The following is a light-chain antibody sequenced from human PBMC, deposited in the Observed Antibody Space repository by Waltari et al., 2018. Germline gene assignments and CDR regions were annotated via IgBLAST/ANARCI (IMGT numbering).Light chain of an antibody. CDR3: QQYNNWTALT. Sequence: EIVMTQSPATLSVSPGERATLSCRASQSVSSNLAWYQQKPGQAPRLLIYGASTSATGSPATFSGSGSGTEFTLTISSLQSAEFAVYYCQQYNNWTALTFGGGTKVEIK. CDR1: QSVSSN. J-gene: IGKJ4*01. CDR2: GAS. V-gene: IGKV3-15*01.